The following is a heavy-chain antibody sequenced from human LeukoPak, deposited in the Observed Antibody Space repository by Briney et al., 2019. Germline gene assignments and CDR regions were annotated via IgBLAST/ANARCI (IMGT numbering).Heavy chain of an antibody. J-gene: IGHJ4*02. CDR2: ISGSGDST. D-gene: IGHD2-2*01. Sequence: QPGGSLRLSCAASGFTFSSNAMNWVRQAPGKGLEWVSVISGSGDSTYYTDSVKGRFTISRDNSKNTLFLQMNSLRPEDTALYYCAKPLGYCTSTNCPPSYWGQGTLVTVSS. V-gene: IGHV3-23*01. CDR1: GFTFSSNA. CDR3: AKPLGYCTSTNCPPSY.